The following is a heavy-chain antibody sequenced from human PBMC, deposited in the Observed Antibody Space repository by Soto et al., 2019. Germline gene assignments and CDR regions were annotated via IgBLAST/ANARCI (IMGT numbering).Heavy chain of an antibody. J-gene: IGHJ6*02. V-gene: IGHV1-3*01. CDR1: GYTFTSYA. Sequence: QVQLVQSGAEVKKPGASVKVSCKASGYTFTSYAMHWVRQAPGQRLEWMGWINAGNGNTKYSQKFQGRVTITRDTSASTAYMELSSLRSEDTAVYYCARVRHPRGSKFYYYYYGMDVWGQGTTVTVSS. CDR2: INAGNGNT. D-gene: IGHD3-10*01. CDR3: ARVRHPRGSKFYYYYYGMDV.